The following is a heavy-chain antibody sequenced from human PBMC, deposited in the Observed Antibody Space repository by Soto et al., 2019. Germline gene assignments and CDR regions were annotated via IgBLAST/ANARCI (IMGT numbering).Heavy chain of an antibody. D-gene: IGHD3-9*01. CDR1: GFTFSSYS. Sequence: GGSLRLSYAASGFTFSSYSMNWVRQAPGKGLEWVSYISSSSSTIYYADSVKGRFTISRDNAKNSLYLQMNSLRDEDTAVYYCARDMSNGYDILIPLVSGYYYGMDVWGQGTTVTVSS. CDR3: ARDMSNGYDILIPLVSGYYYGMDV. CDR2: ISSSSSTI. J-gene: IGHJ6*02. V-gene: IGHV3-48*02.